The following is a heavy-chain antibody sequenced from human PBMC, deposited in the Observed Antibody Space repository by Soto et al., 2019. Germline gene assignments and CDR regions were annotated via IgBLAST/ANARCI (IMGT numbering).Heavy chain of an antibody. D-gene: IGHD2-15*01. V-gene: IGHV4-39*01. CDR2: IYYSGST. CDR1: GASISSSSYY. CDR3: ARRGYCSGGSCYSEPFHI. J-gene: IGHJ3*02. Sequence: SETLSLTCTVSGASISSSSYYWGWIRQPPGKGLEWIGSIYYSGSTYNNPSLKSRVTISVDTSKNQFSLKLNSVTAADTALYYCARRGYCSGGSCYSEPFHIWGQGTMVTVS.